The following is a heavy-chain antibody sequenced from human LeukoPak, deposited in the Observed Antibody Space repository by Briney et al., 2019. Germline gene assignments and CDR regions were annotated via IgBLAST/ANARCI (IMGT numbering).Heavy chain of an antibody. CDR2: INPSGGST. CDR3: ATDRGVVAPAATQGVLDY. CDR1: GYTFTSYY. J-gene: IGHJ4*02. D-gene: IGHD2-2*01. V-gene: IGHV1-46*03. Sequence: ASVKVSCKASGYTFTSYYMHWVRQAPGQGLEWMGIINPSGGSTSYAQKFQGRVTMTRDTSTSTVYMELSSLRSEDTAVYYCATDRGVVAPAATQGVLDYWGQGTLVTVSS.